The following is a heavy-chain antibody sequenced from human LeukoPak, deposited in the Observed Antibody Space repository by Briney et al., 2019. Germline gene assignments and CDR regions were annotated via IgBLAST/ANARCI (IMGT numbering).Heavy chain of an antibody. V-gene: IGHV1-8*03. CDR1: GYTFTTYD. Sequence: ASVKVSCKASGYTFTTYDITWVRQATGQGVEWMGWMNPNSGNTAYAQKFQGRVTITRNTSISTAYMELSSLRSEDTAVYYCAREDYYDSGSNDYWGQGTLVSVSS. J-gene: IGHJ4*02. CDR3: AREDYYDSGSNDY. D-gene: IGHD3-22*01. CDR2: MNPNSGNT.